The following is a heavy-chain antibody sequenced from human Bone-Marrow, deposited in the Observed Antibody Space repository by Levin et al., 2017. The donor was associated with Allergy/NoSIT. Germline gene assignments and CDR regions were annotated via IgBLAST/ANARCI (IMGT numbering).Heavy chain of an antibody. V-gene: IGHV4-59*12. Sequence: PSETLSLTCSVSGGSMSRYYWSWIRQSPERGLEWIGYIYSNGDASYNPSLAGRVTISVDTPRNQFSLSLRSVTAADTALYYCARARDNFGYLPLDHWGQGTLVIVSS. CDR3: ARARDNFGYLPLDH. CDR2: IYSNGDA. CDR1: GGSMSRYY. J-gene: IGHJ4*02. D-gene: IGHD5-18*01.